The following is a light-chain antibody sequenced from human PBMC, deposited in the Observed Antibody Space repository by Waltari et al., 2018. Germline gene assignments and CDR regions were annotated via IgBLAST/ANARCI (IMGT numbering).Light chain of an antibody. V-gene: IGLV2-23*01. J-gene: IGLJ3*02. CDR2: EAT. Sequence: QSALLQPASVSGSPGQSIPISCPGIGRDVGSYTFVSWSQQFPDKAPKLLIYEATKRPSGGSNRFSGSKSVNAASLTISGLQAEDEADYYYCSYVAGRRVFGGGTRLTVL. CDR3: CSYVAGRRV. CDR1: GRDVGSYTF.